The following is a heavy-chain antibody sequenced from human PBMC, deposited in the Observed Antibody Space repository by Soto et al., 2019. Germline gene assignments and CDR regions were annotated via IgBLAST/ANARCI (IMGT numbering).Heavy chain of an antibody. V-gene: IGHV1-69*12. Sequence: QVQLVQSGAEVKKPESSVKVSCKAPGGTFSTYAISWVRQAPGQGLEWMVGIIPMFVTANYAQRFQDRVTITANESTNTVYMGLSSLRCEVTAVYFCASAIRLWLRRINNGYSGWGQGTLVNVS. CDR3: ASAIRLWLRRINNGYSG. CDR1: GGTFSTYA. CDR2: IIPMFVTA. J-gene: IGHJ4*02. D-gene: IGHD5-12*01.